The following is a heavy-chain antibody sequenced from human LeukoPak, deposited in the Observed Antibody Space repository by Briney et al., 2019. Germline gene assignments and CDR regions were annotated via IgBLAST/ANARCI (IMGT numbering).Heavy chain of an antibody. V-gene: IGHV3-21*01. CDR1: GFTFSSYT. Sequence: GGSLRLSCAPSGFTFSSYTMNWVRQAPGKGLEWVSFISSGGGYIYYADSVKGRFTISRDNAKKSLPLQMNSLRAEDTAVYYCARGSSGFDYWGQGTLVTVSS. J-gene: IGHJ4*02. D-gene: IGHD6-6*01. CDR3: ARGSSGFDY. CDR2: ISSGGGYI.